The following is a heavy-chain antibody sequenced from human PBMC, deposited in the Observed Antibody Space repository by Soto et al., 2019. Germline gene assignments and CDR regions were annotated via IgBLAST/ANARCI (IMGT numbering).Heavy chain of an antibody. CDR3: APSGGYYYNWFDP. D-gene: IGHD3-22*01. CDR2: ISGSGDST. J-gene: IGHJ5*02. Sequence: EVQPLESGGGLVEPGGSLRLSCAASGFTFNNYAMSWVRQVPGKGLEWVSAISGSGDSTYYADSVKGRFTIARDISKNTLYLQMNSLRAEDTAVYYCAPSGGYYYNWFDPWGQGTLVTVSS. V-gene: IGHV3-23*01. CDR1: GFTFNNYA.